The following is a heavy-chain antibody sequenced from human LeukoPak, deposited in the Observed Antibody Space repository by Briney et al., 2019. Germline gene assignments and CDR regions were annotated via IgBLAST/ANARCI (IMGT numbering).Heavy chain of an antibody. CDR1: GFTFRNAW. CDR3: TTGGLY. J-gene: IGHJ4*02. V-gene: IGHV3-15*01. Sequence: GGSLRLSCAAPGFTFRNAWMSWVRQAPGKGLEWVGQIKSKTDNGTTDYAAPVKGRFTISRDDSKNTLYVQMNNLKIEDTAVYYCTTGGLYWGQGTPVTVSS. CDR2: IKSKTDNGTT.